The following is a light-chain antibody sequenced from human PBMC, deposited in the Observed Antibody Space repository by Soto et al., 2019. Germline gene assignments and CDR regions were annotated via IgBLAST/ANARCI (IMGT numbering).Light chain of an antibody. CDR1: QSVSSSY. CDR2: GAS. V-gene: IGKV3-20*01. CDR3: PQYGSSPQT. Sequence: DTVFTKSPGTLSLSPGQRATLSCRASQSVSSSYLAWYQQKPGQAPRLLIYGASTRATGIPDRFSGSGSGTDFTLTISRLEPEDFAVYYCPQYGSSPQTFGQGTKA. J-gene: IGKJ1*01.